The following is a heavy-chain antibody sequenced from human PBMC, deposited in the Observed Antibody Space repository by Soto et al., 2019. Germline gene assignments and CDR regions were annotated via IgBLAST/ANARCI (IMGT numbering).Heavy chain of an antibody. D-gene: IGHD5-18*01. Sequence: SETLSLTCTVSGGTISSYYWSWIRQPPGKGLVWIGYIYYSGSTNYNPSLKSRVTMSVDTSKNQFSLKLSSVTAADTAVYYCARRDTATDFDYWGQGTLVTVSS. J-gene: IGHJ4*02. V-gene: IGHV4-59*08. CDR1: GGTISSYY. CDR2: IYYSGST. CDR3: ARRDTATDFDY.